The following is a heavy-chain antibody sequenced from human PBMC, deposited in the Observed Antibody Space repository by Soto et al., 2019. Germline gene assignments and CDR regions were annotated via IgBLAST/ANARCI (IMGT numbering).Heavy chain of an antibody. CDR1: GGSISSGGYY. CDR3: ARVRGTAGKRYFDY. Sequence: PSETLSLTCTVSGGSISSGGYYWSWIRQPPGKGLQWIGYTYYSGSTTYNPSLKSRVTISVDSSKNQFSLELDSVTPADTAVYYCARVRGTAGKRYFDYWGPGTLVTVSS. J-gene: IGHJ4*02. V-gene: IGHV4-61*08. D-gene: IGHD6-13*01. CDR2: TYYSGST.